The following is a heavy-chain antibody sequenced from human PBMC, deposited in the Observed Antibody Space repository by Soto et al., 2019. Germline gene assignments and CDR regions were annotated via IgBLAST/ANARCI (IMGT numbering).Heavy chain of an antibody. V-gene: IGHV3-73*01. J-gene: IGHJ4*02. CDR1: GFTFSGSA. Sequence: PGGSLRLSCAASGFTFSGSAMHWVRQASGKGLEWVGRIRSKANSYATAYAASVKGRFTISRDDSKNTAYLQMNSLKTEDTAVYYCISTYYDFWSGAYFDYWGQVXLVTVSS. CDR3: ISTYYDFWSGAYFDY. D-gene: IGHD3-3*01. CDR2: IRSKANSYAT.